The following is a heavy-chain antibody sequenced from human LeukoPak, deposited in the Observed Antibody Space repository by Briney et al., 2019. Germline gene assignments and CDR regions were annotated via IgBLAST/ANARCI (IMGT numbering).Heavy chain of an antibody. CDR3: ATLILIAPTALGYYFDY. Sequence: GASVKVSCKVSGYTLTELSMHWVRQAPGKGLEWMGGFDPEDGETIYAQKFQGRVTMTEDTSTDTAYMELSSLRSEDTAVYYCATLILIAPTALGYYFDYWGQGTLVTVSS. CDR2: FDPEDGET. D-gene: IGHD3-22*01. CDR1: GYTLTELS. J-gene: IGHJ4*02. V-gene: IGHV1-24*01.